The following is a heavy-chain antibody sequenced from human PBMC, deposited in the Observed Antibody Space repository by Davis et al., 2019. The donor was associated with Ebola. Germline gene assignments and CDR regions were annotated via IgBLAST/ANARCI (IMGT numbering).Heavy chain of an antibody. D-gene: IGHD2-2*01. Sequence: SVKVSCKASGGTFSSYAISWVRQAPGQGLEWMGRIIPILGIANYAQKFQGRVTITADKSTSTAYMELSSLRSEDTAVYYCARECPFIVVVPAARNWFDPWGQGTLVTVSS. V-gene: IGHV1-69*04. CDR2: IIPILGIA. J-gene: IGHJ5*02. CDR1: GGTFSSYA. CDR3: ARECPFIVVVPAARNWFDP.